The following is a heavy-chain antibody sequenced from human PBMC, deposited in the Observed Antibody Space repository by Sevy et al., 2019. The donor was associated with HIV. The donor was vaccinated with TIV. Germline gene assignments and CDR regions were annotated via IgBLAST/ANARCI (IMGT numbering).Heavy chain of an antibody. J-gene: IGHJ4*02. CDR1: GGTFSSYA. CDR2: IIPIFGTA. V-gene: IGHV1-69*13. CDR3: ARNSGLELPYYFDY. Sequence: ASVKVSCKASGGTFSSYAISWVRQAPGQGLEWMGGIIPIFGTANYAQKFQGRVTITADESTSTAYMQLSSLRSADTAVYYCARNSGLELPYYFDYWGQGTLVTVSS. D-gene: IGHD1-7*01.